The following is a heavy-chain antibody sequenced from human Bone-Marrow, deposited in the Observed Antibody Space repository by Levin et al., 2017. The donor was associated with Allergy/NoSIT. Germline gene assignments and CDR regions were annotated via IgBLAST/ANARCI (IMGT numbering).Heavy chain of an antibody. CDR3: ARAYPIAVAGTTSFDP. CDR2: ISSSSSYI. J-gene: IGHJ5*02. Sequence: GESLKISCAASGFTFSSYSMNWVRQAPGKGLEWVSSISSSSSYIYYADSVKGRFTISRDNAKNSLYLQMNSLRAEDTAVYYCARAYPIAVAGTTSFDPWGQGTLVTVSS. CDR1: GFTFSSYS. V-gene: IGHV3-21*01. D-gene: IGHD6-19*01.